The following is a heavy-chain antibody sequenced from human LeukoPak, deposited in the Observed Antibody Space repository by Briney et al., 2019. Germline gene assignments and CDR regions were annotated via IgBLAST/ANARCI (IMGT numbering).Heavy chain of an antibody. CDR3: ARVLEWFGEFSTFDY. D-gene: IGHD3-10*01. J-gene: IGHJ4*02. CDR2: ISAYNGNT. CDR1: GYTFTIYG. Sequence: ASVKVSCKASGYTFTIYGISWVRQAPGQGLEWMGWISAYNGNTNYAQKLQGRVTMTTDTSTSTAYMELRSLRSDDTAVYYCARVLEWFGEFSTFDYWGQGTLVTVSS. V-gene: IGHV1-18*01.